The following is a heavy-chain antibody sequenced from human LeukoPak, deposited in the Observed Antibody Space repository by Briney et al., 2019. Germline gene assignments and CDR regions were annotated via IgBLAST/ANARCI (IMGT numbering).Heavy chain of an antibody. D-gene: IGHD3-16*01. Sequence: SETLSLTCTVSGASMDSYYWSWIRQPPGKGLEWIGYIYYSGSTNYNPSLKSRVTISVDTSKNQFSLKLSSVTAADTAVYYCARIPVWRNAFDIWGQGTMVTVSS. J-gene: IGHJ3*02. CDR2: IYYSGST. CDR3: ARIPVWRNAFDI. V-gene: IGHV4-59*08. CDR1: GASMDSYY.